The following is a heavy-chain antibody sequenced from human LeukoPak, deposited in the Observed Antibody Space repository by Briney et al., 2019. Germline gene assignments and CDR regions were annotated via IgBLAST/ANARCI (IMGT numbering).Heavy chain of an antibody. CDR1: GLTLSNYG. Sequence: PGGSLRLSCAVSGLTLSNYGMSWVRQAPGKGLEWVAGISASSGSTNYADSVKGRFTISRDNSKNTLYLQMNSLRAEDTAVYYCAKLKGSWYEDYWGQGTLVTVSS. CDR3: AKLKGSWYEDY. V-gene: IGHV3-23*01. CDR2: ISASSGST. D-gene: IGHD6-13*01. J-gene: IGHJ4*02.